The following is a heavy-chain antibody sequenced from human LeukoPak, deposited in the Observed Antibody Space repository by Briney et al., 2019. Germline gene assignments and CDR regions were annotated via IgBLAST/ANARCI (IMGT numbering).Heavy chain of an antibody. CDR3: AKERTVTSNHFDY. V-gene: IGHV3-74*01. Sequence: PGGSLRLSCAAPGFTLSSYWMHSVRHAPRKGLVWVSRIYSDGRSTSYADSVKGRFTISRDNSKNTLYLQMNSLRAEDTAVYYCAKERTVTSNHFDYWGQGTLVTVSS. J-gene: IGHJ4*02. CDR2: IYSDGRST. CDR1: GFTLSSYW. D-gene: IGHD4-17*01.